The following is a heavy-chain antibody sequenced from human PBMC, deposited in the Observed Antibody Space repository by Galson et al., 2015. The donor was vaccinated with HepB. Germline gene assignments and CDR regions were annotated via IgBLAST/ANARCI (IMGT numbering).Heavy chain of an antibody. V-gene: IGHV4-34*01. CDR1: GGSFSGYS. J-gene: IGHJ6*03. D-gene: IGHD6-13*01. CDR2: INHSGST. Sequence: ETLSLTCAVYGGSFSGYSWSWIRQPPGKGLEWIGEINHSGSTNYNPSLKSRVTISVDTSKNQFSLKLSSVTAADTAVYYCARGEGSAAGPFYYYYYYMDVWGKGTMVTVSS. CDR3: ARGEGSAAGPFYYYYYYMDV.